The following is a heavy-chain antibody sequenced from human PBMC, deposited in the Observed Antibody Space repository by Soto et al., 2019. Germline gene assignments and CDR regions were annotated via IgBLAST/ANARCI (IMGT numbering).Heavy chain of an antibody. CDR3: AADPYVAVGALHLLRYYYYYYGMDV. CDR2: INPNSGGT. D-gene: IGHD2-15*01. Sequence: ASVKVSCKASGYTFTGYYMHWVRQAPGQGLEWMGWINPNSGGTNYAQKFQGWVTMTRDTSISTAYMELSRLRSDDTAVYYCAADPYVAVGALHLLRYYYYYYGMDVWGQGTTVTVSS. V-gene: IGHV1-2*04. CDR1: GYTFTGYY. J-gene: IGHJ6*02.